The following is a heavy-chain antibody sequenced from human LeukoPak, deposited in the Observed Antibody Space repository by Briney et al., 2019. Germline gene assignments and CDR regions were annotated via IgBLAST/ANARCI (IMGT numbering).Heavy chain of an antibody. CDR2: INTNTGNP. Sequence: GASVKVSCKASGYTFTSYAMNWVRQAPGQGLEWMGWINTNTGNPTYAQGFTGRFVFSLDTSVSTAYLQISSLKAEDTAVYYCAREGYSYGPRCFDYWGQGTLVTVSS. V-gene: IGHV7-4-1*02. CDR1: GYTFTSYA. CDR3: AREGYSYGPRCFDY. D-gene: IGHD5-18*01. J-gene: IGHJ4*02.